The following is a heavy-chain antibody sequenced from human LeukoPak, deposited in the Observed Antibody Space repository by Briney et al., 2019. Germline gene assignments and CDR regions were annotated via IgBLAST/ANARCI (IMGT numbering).Heavy chain of an antibody. D-gene: IGHD2-15*01. Sequence: PGGSLRLSCAASGFTFNNYWIHWVRQVPGTGLLWVSRISNDGSHAKYADSVKGRFTISRDNAKNTLYLQLNSLRVEDTAVYYCARGAGWYCSDDNCYTGYFDFWGPGTLVTVSS. V-gene: IGHV3-74*01. CDR3: ARGAGWYCSDDNCYTGYFDF. CDR1: GFTFNNYW. CDR2: ISNDGSHA. J-gene: IGHJ4*02.